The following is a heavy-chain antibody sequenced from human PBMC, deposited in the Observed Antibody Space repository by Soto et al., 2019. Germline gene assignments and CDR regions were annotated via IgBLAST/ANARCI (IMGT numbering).Heavy chain of an antibody. CDR3: VRKGVTMGRGVTSFGVDYYYYYGMDV. CDR1: GYTFTSYA. CDR2: INAGNGNT. J-gene: IGHJ6*02. V-gene: IGHV1-3*01. D-gene: IGHD3-10*01. Sequence: ASVKVSCKASGYTFTSYAMHWVRQAPGQRLEWLGWINAGNGNTKYSQKFQGRVTITRDTSASTAYMELSSLRSEDTAVYYCVRKGVTMGRGVTSFGVDYYYYYGMDVWGQGTTVTVSS.